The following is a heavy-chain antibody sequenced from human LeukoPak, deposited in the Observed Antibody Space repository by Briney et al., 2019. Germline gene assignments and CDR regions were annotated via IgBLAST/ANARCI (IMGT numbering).Heavy chain of an antibody. J-gene: IGHJ6*03. CDR3: ARDAAAAGPPYYYYYYMDV. V-gene: IGHV1-46*01. Sequence: ASVKVSCKASGYTFTSYYMHWVRQAPGQGLEWMGIINPSGGSTSYAQKFQGRVTMTRDMSTSTVYMELSSLRSEDTAVYYCARDAAAAGPPYYYYYYMDVWGKGTTVTASS. D-gene: IGHD6-13*01. CDR2: INPSGGST. CDR1: GYTFTSYY.